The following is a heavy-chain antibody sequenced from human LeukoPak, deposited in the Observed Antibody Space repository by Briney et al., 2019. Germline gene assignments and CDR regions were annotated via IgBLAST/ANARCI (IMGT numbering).Heavy chain of an antibody. CDR2: ITTKANNYAT. CDR1: GFTFSGSD. D-gene: IGHD1-26*01. Sequence: GGSLRLSCEASGFTFSGSDIHWVRQASGKGLEWVGRITTKANNYATAYGASVKGRFTISRDDSENTAYLQMNSLKTEDTAVYYCAKDVVGAINYFDYWGQGTLVTVSS. V-gene: IGHV3-73*01. J-gene: IGHJ4*02. CDR3: AKDVVGAINYFDY.